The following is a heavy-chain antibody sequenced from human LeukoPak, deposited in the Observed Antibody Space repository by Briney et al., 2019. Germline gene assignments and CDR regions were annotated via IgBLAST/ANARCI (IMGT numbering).Heavy chain of an antibody. Sequence: SQTLSLTCAISGDSVSSNSAAWNWIRQSPSRGLVWLGGTYYRSKWYNDYAVSVKSRITINPDTSKNQFSLQLNSVTPEDTAVYYCARDRNITMVRGVKGGRTFDYWGQGTLVTVSS. V-gene: IGHV6-1*01. CDR2: TYYRSKWYN. CDR1: GDSVSSNSAA. CDR3: ARDRNITMVRGVKGGRTFDY. D-gene: IGHD3-10*01. J-gene: IGHJ4*02.